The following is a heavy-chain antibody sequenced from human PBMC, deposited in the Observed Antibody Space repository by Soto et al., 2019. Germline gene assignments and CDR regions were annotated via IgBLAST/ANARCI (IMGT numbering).Heavy chain of an antibody. J-gene: IGHJ3*02. CDR3: AVIDYYGSGSYYRARGDAFDI. CDR1: GGSISSGGYY. CDR2: IYYSGST. D-gene: IGHD3-10*01. V-gene: IGHV4-31*03. Sequence: QVQLQESGPGLVKPSQTLSLTCTVSGGSISSGGYYWSWIRQHPGKGLEWIGYIYYSGSTYYNPSLKSRVTLSVDTSKNQFSLKLSSVTAADTAVYYCAVIDYYGSGSYYRARGDAFDIWGQGTMVTVSS.